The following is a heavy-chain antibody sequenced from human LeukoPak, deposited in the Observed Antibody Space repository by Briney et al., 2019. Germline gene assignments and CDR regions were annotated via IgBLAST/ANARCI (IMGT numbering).Heavy chain of an antibody. V-gene: IGHV4-4*07. D-gene: IGHD6-19*01. CDR2: IYTSGGT. J-gene: IGHJ4*02. CDR1: GSSTSNYY. Sequence: SETLSLTCTVSGSSTSNYYWTWIRQPAGKGLEWIGRIYTSGGTNYNPSLKTRVTMSVDTSKNQVSLKLSSVTAADTAMYYCARAAEYSSGWYLFDYWGQGILVTVSS. CDR3: ARAAEYSSGWYLFDY.